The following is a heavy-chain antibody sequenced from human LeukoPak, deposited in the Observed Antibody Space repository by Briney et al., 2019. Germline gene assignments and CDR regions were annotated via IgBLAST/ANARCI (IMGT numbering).Heavy chain of an antibody. J-gene: IGHJ4*02. Sequence: PSETLSLTCTVSGGSISGYYWTWIRQPPGKGLEWIGYIYYSGSTNYNPSLKSRVTISVDTSKNQFSLKLRSVTAADTVVYYCAAPGDWNDVPYWGQGTLVTVSS. CDR2: IYYSGST. CDR1: GGSISGYY. D-gene: IGHD1-1*01. V-gene: IGHV4-59*01. CDR3: AAPGDWNDVPY.